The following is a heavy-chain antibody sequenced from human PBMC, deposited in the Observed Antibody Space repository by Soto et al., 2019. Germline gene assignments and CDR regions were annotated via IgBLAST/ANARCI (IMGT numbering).Heavy chain of an antibody. CDR2: IIPIFGTA. D-gene: IGHD3-3*01. V-gene: IGHV1-69*06. CDR3: ARATDYDFWSGYSTYYYYGMDV. J-gene: IGHJ6*02. Sequence: GASVKVSCKASGYTFTSYGISWVRQAPGQGLEWMGGIIPIFGTANYAQKFQGRVTITADKSTSTAYMELSSLRSEDTAVYYCARATDYDFWSGYSTYYYYGMDVWGQGTTVTVSS. CDR1: GYTFTSYG.